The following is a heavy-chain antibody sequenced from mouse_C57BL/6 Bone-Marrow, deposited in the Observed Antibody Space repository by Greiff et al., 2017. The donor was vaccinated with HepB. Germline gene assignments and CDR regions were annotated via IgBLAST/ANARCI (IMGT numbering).Heavy chain of an antibody. Sequence: VKLVESGAELVRPGASVTLSCKASGYTFTDYEMHWVKQTPVHGLEWIGAIDPETGGTAYNQKFKGKAILTADKTSSTAYMDPRSLSSEDSAVYYCTRAVVWLSYYFDYCGQGTTLTVSS. CDR1: GYTFTDYE. V-gene: IGHV1-15*01. D-gene: IGHD2-10*02. CDR3: TRAVVWLSYYFDY. J-gene: IGHJ2*01. CDR2: IDPETGGT.